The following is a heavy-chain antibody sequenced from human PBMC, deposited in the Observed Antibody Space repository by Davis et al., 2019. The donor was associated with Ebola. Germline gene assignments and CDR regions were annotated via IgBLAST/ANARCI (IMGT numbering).Heavy chain of an antibody. J-gene: IGHJ5*02. D-gene: IGHD4-17*01. CDR3: ARGLATVTSLWFDP. CDR1: GGSISSGGYY. V-gene: IGHV4-31*03. Sequence: SETLSLTCTVSGGSISSGGYYWSWLRQHPVKGLEWIGYIYYSGSTYYNPSLKRRVTISVDTSKNQFSLKLSSVTAADTAVYYCARGLATVTSLWFDPWGQGTLVTVSS. CDR2: IYYSGST.